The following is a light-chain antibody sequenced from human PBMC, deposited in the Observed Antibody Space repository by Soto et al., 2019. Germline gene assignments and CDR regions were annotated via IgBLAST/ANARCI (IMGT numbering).Light chain of an antibody. CDR1: SSDVGGYNY. J-gene: IGLJ1*01. Sequence: QSALTQPASVSGSPRQSITISCTGTSSDVGGYNYVSWYQQHPGKAPKLMIYDVSNRPSGVSNRFSGSKSGNTASLTISGLQAEDEADYYCSSYTRSNTLYVFGSGTQLTVL. V-gene: IGLV2-14*01. CDR2: DVS. CDR3: SSYTRSNTLYV.